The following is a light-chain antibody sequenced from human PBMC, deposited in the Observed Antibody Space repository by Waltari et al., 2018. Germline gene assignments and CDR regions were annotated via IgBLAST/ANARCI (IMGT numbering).Light chain of an antibody. J-gene: IGKJ3*01. V-gene: IGKV1-39*01. CDR2: SAS. CDR1: QSISSY. CDR3: QQSYSSPFT. Sequence: DIQLTQSTSSLSESVGDRVTITCRASQSISSYLNWYQQKPGKAPKFLIYSASSLQSGVPSRFSGSRSGTDFTLTISSLQPEDFAIYYCQQSYSSPFTFGPGTKVDIK.